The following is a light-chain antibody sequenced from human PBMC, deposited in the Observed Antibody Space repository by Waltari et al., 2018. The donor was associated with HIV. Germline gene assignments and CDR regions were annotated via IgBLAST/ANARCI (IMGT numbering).Light chain of an antibody. CDR3: QQYYSTPYT. J-gene: IGKJ2*01. Sequence: DIVMTQSPDSLAVSLGERATINCKSSQSFLYSSNNKNYLAWYQQKPGQPPKLRIYWASTRESGVPDRFRGSGSGTDFTLTISSLQAEDVAVYYCQQYYSTPYTFGQGTKLEIK. CDR1: QSFLYSSNNKNY. CDR2: WAS. V-gene: IGKV4-1*01.